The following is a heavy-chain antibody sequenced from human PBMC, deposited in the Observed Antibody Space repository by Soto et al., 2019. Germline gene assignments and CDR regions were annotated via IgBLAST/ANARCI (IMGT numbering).Heavy chain of an antibody. Sequence: PGGSLRLSCAASGFTFSSYGMHWVRQAPGKGLEWVAVISYDGSNKYYADSVKGRFTISRDNSKNTLYLQMNSLRAEDTAVYYCAIQDGGVVYWGKGSLVTVSS. CDR1: GFTFSSYG. CDR3: AIQDGGVVY. J-gene: IGHJ4*02. D-gene: IGHD2-15*01. V-gene: IGHV3-30*03. CDR2: ISYDGSNK.